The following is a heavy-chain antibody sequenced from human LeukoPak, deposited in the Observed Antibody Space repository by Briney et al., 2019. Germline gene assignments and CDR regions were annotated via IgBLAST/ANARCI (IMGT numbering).Heavy chain of an antibody. D-gene: IGHD6-13*01. Sequence: SETLSLTCTVSGGSIGRYYWSWIRQPPGKGLEWIGYIYYSGSTNYNPSLKSRVTISIDTSRNHFSLNLSSVTAADTAVYYCAKAAAAGTEINYWGQGTLVTVSS. CDR2: IYYSGST. CDR3: AKAAAAGTEINY. CDR1: GGSIGRYY. J-gene: IGHJ4*02. V-gene: IGHV4-59*01.